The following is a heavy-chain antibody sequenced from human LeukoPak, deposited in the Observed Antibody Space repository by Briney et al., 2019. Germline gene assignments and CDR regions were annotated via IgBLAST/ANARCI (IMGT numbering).Heavy chain of an antibody. D-gene: IGHD3-10*01. CDR3: ARSYGSGSYYTPLDY. J-gene: IGHJ4*02. CDR2: IKQDGSEK. CDR1: GFAFSSYW. V-gene: IGHV3-7*01. Sequence: GGSLRLSCAASGFAFSSYWMSWVRQAPGKGLEWVANIKQDGSEKYYVDSVKGRFTISRDNAKNSLYLQMNSLRAEDTAVYYCARSYGSGSYYTPLDYWGQGTLVTVSS.